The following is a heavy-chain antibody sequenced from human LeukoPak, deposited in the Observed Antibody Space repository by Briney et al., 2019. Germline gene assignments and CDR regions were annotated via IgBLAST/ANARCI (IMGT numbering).Heavy chain of an antibody. CDR1: GFTFSDYS. CDR2: ISGSGGNT. J-gene: IGHJ4*02. D-gene: IGHD4-17*01. V-gene: IGHV3-23*01. Sequence: GGSLRLSCAASGFTFSDYSMNWVRQAPGKGLEWVSSISGSGGNTYYADSVKGRFTISRDNSKNTLYLQMNSLRAEDTAGYYCAKGRNDYGDAALNYWGQGTLVTVSS. CDR3: AKGRNDYGDAALNY.